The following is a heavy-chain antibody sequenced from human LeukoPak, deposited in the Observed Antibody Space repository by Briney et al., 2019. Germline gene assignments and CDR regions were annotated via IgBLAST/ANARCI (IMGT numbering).Heavy chain of an antibody. CDR3: ARLGSDAFDI. Sequence: PSDTLSLTCAVSDYSISSSNWWGWIRQPPGKGLEWIGYIYYSGSTYYNPSLKSRVTMSVDTSKNQFSLKLNSVTAVDTAVYYCARLGSDAFDIWGHGTMVTVSS. CDR2: IYYSGST. CDR1: DYSISSSNW. D-gene: IGHD2-2*03. V-gene: IGHV4-28*01. J-gene: IGHJ3*02.